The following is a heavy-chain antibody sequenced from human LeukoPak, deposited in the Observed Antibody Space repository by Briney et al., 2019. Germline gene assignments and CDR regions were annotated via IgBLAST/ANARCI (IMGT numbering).Heavy chain of an antibody. CDR2: IKQDGSEK. J-gene: IGHJ3*01. D-gene: IGHD6-13*01. CDR3: ARDPPHSNSRRAFDL. Sequence: GGSLRLSCAASGFSFSSYWMSWVRQPPGKVLEWVANIKQDGSEKYYVDSVKGRFTISRDNAKNSLYLQMNSLRAEDTAVYYCARDPPHSNSRRAFDLWGQGTMVTVSS. V-gene: IGHV3-7*01. CDR1: GFSFSSYW.